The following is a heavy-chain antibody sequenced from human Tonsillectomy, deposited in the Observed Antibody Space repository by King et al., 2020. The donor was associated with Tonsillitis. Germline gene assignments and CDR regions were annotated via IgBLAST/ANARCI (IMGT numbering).Heavy chain of an antibody. V-gene: IGHV5-51*01. CDR3: ARRTVGTTIVSQTFDY. D-gene: IGHD1-1*01. CDR1: GYRFTSHW. Sequence: QLVQSGAEVKKPGESLKISCKGSGYRFTSHWIGWVRQMPGKGLEWMGIIYPSDSDTRYSPSFQAQVTISADKSISTAYLQWSSLKASDTAMYYCARRTVGTTIVSQTFDYSGQGTLVTVSS. J-gene: IGHJ4*02. CDR2: IYPSDSDT.